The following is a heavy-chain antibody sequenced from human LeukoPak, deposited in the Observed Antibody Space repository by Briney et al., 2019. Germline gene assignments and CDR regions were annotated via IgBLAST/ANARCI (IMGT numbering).Heavy chain of an antibody. CDR1: GFTFSDYY. CDR3: ARDSPASSGEVDY. V-gene: IGHV3-11*01. D-gene: IGHD2-15*01. Sequence: GGSLRLSCAASGFTFSDYYMSWIRQAPGKGLVWVSYISSSGSTINYADSVKGRFTISRDNAKNSLYLQTNSLRAEDTAVYYWARDSPASSGEVDYWGQGTLVTVSS. J-gene: IGHJ4*02. CDR2: ISSSGSTI.